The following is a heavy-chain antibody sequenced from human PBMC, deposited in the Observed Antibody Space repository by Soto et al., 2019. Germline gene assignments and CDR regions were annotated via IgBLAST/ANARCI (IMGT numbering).Heavy chain of an antibody. CDR3: KSELRAHGAFDI. Sequence: SETLSLTCTVSGGSISSYYWNWIRQPPGKGLEWIGSMYYRGSTNNNPSLKSRVTISVDTSKNQLSLKVTSVTAADTAVYYCKSELRAHGAFDIWGQGTKVTVSS. CDR2: MYYRGST. J-gene: IGHJ3*02. CDR1: GGSISSYY. D-gene: IGHD4-17*01. V-gene: IGHV4-59*01.